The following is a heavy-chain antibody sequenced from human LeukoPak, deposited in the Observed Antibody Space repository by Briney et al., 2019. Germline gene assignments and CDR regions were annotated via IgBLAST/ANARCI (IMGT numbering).Heavy chain of an antibody. J-gene: IGHJ4*02. CDR1: GFTFSSYE. D-gene: IGHD3-22*01. V-gene: IGHV3-48*03. CDR3: ARDPLAYYYDSSGSQPGGY. Sequence: GGSLRLSCAASGFTFSSYEMNWARQAPGKGLEWLSYITGSDGTVYYADSVKGRFTISRDNAKNSLYLQMNSLTDEDTANYYCARDPLAYYYDSSGSQPGGYWGQGTLVTVSS. CDR2: ITGSDGTV.